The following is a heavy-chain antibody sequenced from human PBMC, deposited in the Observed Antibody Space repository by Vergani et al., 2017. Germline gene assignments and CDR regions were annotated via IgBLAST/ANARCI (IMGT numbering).Heavy chain of an antibody. Sequence: QVQLQESGPGLVKPSETLSLTCTVSVDSISSYYWSWIRQPPGKGLEWIGYIYYSGSTNYNPSLKSRVTISVDTSKNQFSLKLSSVTAADTAVYYCARRTTVTTNLYYYYYYMDVWGKGTTVTVSS. D-gene: IGHD4-17*01. CDR1: VDSISSYY. CDR2: IYYSGST. J-gene: IGHJ6*03. V-gene: IGHV4-59*01. CDR3: ARRTTVTTNLYYYYYYMDV.